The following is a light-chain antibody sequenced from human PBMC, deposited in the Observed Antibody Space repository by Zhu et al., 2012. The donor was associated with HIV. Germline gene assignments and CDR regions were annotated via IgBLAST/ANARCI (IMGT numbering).Light chain of an antibody. CDR3: QQRRNWPLT. Sequence: IVLTQSPVTLSLSPGERATVSCRASQSVSSFLARYQQKPGRAPRLLIYDASKRARGIPARFSGSGSGTDFTLTITNLEPEDFALYYCQQRRNWPLTFGGGTKVEIK. V-gene: IGKV3-11*01. CDR2: DAS. CDR1: QSVSSF. J-gene: IGKJ4*01.